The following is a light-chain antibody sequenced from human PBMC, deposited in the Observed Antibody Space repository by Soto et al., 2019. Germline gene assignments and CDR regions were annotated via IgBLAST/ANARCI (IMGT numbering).Light chain of an antibody. CDR1: HSISSN. CDR2: GAS. Sequence: VMTQSPATLSVSPGERATLSCRASHSISSNLAWYQQKPGKAPRLLIHGASTRATGVPYRFSGSGSGTEFTLTISSLQSEDFAIYYCQQYNSWPLTFGGGTKVDI. V-gene: IGKV3-15*01. J-gene: IGKJ4*01. CDR3: QQYNSWPLT.